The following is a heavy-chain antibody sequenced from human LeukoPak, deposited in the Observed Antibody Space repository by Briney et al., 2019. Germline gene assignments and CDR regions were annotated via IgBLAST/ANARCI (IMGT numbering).Heavy chain of an antibody. CDR3: ARDRDGSGIEHLYYYYHGMDV. J-gene: IGHJ6*02. CDR1: GYTFTSYG. V-gene: IGHV1-18*01. Sequence: ASVKVSCKASGYTFTSYGISWVRQAPGQGLEWMGWISAYNGNTNYAQKLQGRVTMTTDTSTSTAYMELRSLRSDDTAVYYCARDRDGSGIEHLYYYYHGMDVWGQGTTVTVSS. D-gene: IGHD3-10*01. CDR2: ISAYNGNT.